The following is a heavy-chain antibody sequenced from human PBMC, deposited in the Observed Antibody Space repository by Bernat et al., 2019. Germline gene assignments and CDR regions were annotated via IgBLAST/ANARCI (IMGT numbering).Heavy chain of an antibody. CDR1: GYTLTGYY. CDR3: ARSGYYYGLDV. Sequence: QVHLVQSGAEVMKPGASVKVSCRASGYTLTGYYIHWVRQAPGQGLEWMGWINLNNGDTNYAQTFQGSVTMTRDTTISTVYMDLSRLRSDDTAVYYCARSGYYYGLDVWGQGTTVTVSS. V-gene: IGHV1-2*04. J-gene: IGHJ6*02. CDR2: INLNNGDT. D-gene: IGHD3-10*01.